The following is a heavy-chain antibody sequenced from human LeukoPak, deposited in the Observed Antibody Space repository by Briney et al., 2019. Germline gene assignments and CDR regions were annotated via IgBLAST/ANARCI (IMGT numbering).Heavy chain of an antibody. CDR2: ICYDGSNK. D-gene: IGHD3-9*01. J-gene: IGHJ4*02. CDR3: ASDRRGIRYFDPTYYFDY. CDR1: GFTFSSYG. V-gene: IGHV3-33*01. Sequence: GRSLRLSCAASGFTFSSYGMHWVRQAPGKGLEWVAVICYDGSNKYYADSVKGRFTISRDNSKNTLYLQMNSLRAEDTAVYYCASDRRGIRYFDPTYYFDYWGQGTLVTVSS.